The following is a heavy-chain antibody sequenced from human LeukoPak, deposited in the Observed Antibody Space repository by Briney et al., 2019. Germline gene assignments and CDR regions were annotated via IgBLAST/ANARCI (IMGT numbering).Heavy chain of an antibody. D-gene: IGHD3-3*01. CDR2: ISSSGSTI. CDR1: GFTFSGYC. V-gene: IGHV3-11*01. Sequence: PGGSLRLSCAASGFTFSGYCMSWIRQAPGKGLEWVSYISSSGSTIYYADSVKGRFTISRDNAKNSLYLQMNSLRAEDTAVYYCARDSTSYYDFWSGYYSGIDYWGQGTLVTVSS. J-gene: IGHJ4*02. CDR3: ARDSTSYYDFWSGYYSGIDY.